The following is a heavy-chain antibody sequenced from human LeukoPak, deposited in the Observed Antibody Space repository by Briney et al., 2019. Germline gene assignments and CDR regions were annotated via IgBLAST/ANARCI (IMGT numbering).Heavy chain of an antibody. CDR2: ISSTSGHI. J-gene: IGHJ4*02. D-gene: IGHD3-10*01. Sequence: PGGSLRLSCVASGFTFSNYNMNWVRQAPGKGLEWVSSISSTSGHIYYADSMKGRFTISRDNAENSLYLQMSSLRAEDTAVYYCARASGAAGDFDYWGQGTLVTVSS. V-gene: IGHV3-21*01. CDR1: GFTFSNYN. CDR3: ARASGAAGDFDY.